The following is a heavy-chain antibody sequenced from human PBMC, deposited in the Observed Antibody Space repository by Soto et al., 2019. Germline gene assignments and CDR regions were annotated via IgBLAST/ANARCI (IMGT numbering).Heavy chain of an antibody. J-gene: IGHJ5*02. D-gene: IGHD1-7*01. CDR2: INPASGKT. CDR3: ATAGTVELQAPIADYKWFDT. CDR1: GYTFSDFY. Sequence: ASVKVSCKASGYTFSDFYLHWVRQAPGQGLEWMAIINPASGKTFYAENFQGRVTLTRDTSTSTVYMELNSLTPQDTAVYFCATAGTVELQAPIADYKWFDTWGQGTLVTVSS. V-gene: IGHV1-46*01.